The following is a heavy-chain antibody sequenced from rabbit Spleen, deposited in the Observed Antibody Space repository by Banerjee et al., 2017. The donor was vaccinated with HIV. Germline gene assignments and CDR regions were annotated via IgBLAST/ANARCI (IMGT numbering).Heavy chain of an antibody. D-gene: IGHD8-1*01. J-gene: IGHJ6*01. V-gene: IGHV1S45*01. CDR3: ARDSGTSFSTYGMDL. CDR1: GFSFSDRDV. CDR2: INTATGRP. Sequence: QEQLEESGRGLVKPEGSLTLTCKASGFSFSDRDVMCWVRQAPGKGLEWIACINTATGRPVYASWARGRFTISRTSSTTVTLQMTSLTAADTATYFCARDSGTSFSTYGMDLWGPGTLVTVS.